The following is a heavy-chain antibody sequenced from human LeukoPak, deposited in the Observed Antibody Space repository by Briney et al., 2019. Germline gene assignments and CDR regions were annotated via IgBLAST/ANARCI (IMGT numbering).Heavy chain of an antibody. Sequence: ASVKVSCKASGYTFTGYYMHWVRQAPGQGLEWMGWINPNSGGTNYAQKFQGRVTMTRDTSISTAYMELSRLRSDDTAVYYCARDIRPSYCSGGSCIPPSGAFDIWGQGTMVTVSS. CDR3: ARDIRPSYCSGGSCIPPSGAFDI. D-gene: IGHD2-15*01. J-gene: IGHJ3*02. CDR1: GYTFTGYY. V-gene: IGHV1-2*02. CDR2: INPNSGGT.